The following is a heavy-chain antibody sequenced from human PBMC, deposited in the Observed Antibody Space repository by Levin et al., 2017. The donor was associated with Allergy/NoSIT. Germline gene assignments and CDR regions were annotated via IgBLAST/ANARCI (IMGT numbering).Heavy chain of an antibody. V-gene: IGHV4-59*01. D-gene: IGHD6-6*01. J-gene: IGHJ2*01. CDR2: IYYSGST. Sequence: SQTLSLTCTVSGGSISSYYWSWIRQPPGKGLEWIGYIYYSGSTNYNPSLKSRVTISVDTSKNQFSLKLSSVTAADTAVYYCAGKYSRRSYWYFDLWGRGTLVTVSS. CDR1: GGSISSYY. CDR3: AGKYSRRSYWYFDL.